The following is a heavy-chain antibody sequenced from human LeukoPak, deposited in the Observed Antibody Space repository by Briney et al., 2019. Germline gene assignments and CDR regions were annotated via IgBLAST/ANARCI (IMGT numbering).Heavy chain of an antibody. V-gene: IGHV3-23*01. D-gene: IGHD3-22*01. CDR2: ISGSGDSI. CDR1: GFTFSNYP. Sequence: GGSLRLSCAASGFTFSNYPMKWVRQAPGRGLEWVSTISGSGDSIYYADSVKGRFTISRDNSKNTPYLQMNSLRAEDTAVYYCAKRGPYYDSSGIDYWGQGTLVTVSS. J-gene: IGHJ4*02. CDR3: AKRGPYYDSSGIDY.